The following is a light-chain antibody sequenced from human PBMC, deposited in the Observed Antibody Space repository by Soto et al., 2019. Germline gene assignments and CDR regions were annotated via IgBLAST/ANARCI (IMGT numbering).Light chain of an antibody. Sequence: AIQLTQSPYSLSASVGDRVSITCRASQGISSALAWYQQKPGKAPKLLSYNASSLESGVASRFSGSGSGTDDTLTISSLEPADFATYYCHQYDNYPSITFGRGTRLEIK. J-gene: IGKJ5*01. CDR3: HQYDNYPSIT. CDR1: QGISSA. V-gene: IGKV1D-13*01. CDR2: NAS.